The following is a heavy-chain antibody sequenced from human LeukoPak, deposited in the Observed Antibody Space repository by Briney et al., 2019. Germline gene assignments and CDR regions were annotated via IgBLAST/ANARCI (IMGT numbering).Heavy chain of an antibody. CDR3: ARDWKYKVDY. D-gene: IGHD1-7*01. V-gene: IGHV3-21*01. Sequence: GGSLRLSCAASGFTFSTYSMNWVPQAPGKGLEWVSSITSSGSAIYYADSVKGRFTISRDSAKNSMYLQMNSLRAEDTAVYYCARDWKYKVDYWGQGTLVTVSS. J-gene: IGHJ4*02. CDR2: ITSSGSAI. CDR1: GFTFSTYS.